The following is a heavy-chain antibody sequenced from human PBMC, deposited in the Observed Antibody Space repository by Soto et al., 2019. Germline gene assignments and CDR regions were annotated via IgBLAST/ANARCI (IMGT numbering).Heavy chain of an antibody. Sequence: QIQLVQSGAEETKPGASVKVSCKASGYTFGTYGITWVRQAPGQGLEYMGWISAYNGNTYYAEKFQGRVTMTTDTSTSTAHMELRSLRSDDTAVYYCARDRGRGSGYYWTYWGQGTLVTVSS. V-gene: IGHV1-18*01. CDR3: ARDRGRGSGYYWTY. CDR1: GYTFGTYG. J-gene: IGHJ4*02. D-gene: IGHD3-22*01. CDR2: ISAYNGNT.